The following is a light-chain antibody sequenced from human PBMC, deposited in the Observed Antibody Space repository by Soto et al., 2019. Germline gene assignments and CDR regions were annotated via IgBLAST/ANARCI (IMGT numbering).Light chain of an antibody. Sequence: DIQMSQSPSSLSASEGDRVTITCRASQGVINYLAWYQQKPGKAPKLLIYAASTLQSGVPSRFSGSGSGTYFTLTISSLQPDDFATYYCQHYNSYSEAFGQGTKVDI. CDR1: QGVINY. CDR3: QHYNSYSEA. V-gene: IGKV1-9*01. J-gene: IGKJ1*01. CDR2: AAS.